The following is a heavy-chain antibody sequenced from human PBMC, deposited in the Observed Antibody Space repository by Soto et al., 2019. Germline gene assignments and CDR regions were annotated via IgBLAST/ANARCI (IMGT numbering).Heavy chain of an antibody. CDR1: GFTFSSYA. Sequence: QVQLVESGGGVVQPGRSLRLSCAASGFTFSSYAMHWVRQAPGKGLEWVAVISYDGSNKYYADSVKGRFTISRDNSKNSLSLKMNRWRAEDPAVYYCARGGYFSISPRSPPRPDSWGRETLVTVSS. CDR3: ARGGYFSISPRSPPRPDS. CDR2: ISYDGSNK. V-gene: IGHV3-30-3*01. J-gene: IGHJ4*02. D-gene: IGHD3-16*01.